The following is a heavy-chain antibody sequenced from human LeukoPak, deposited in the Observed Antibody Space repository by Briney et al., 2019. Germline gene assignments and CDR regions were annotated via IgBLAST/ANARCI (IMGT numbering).Heavy chain of an antibody. CDR2: INHSGST. Sequence: PSETLSLTCAVYGGSFSGYYWSWIRQPPGKGLEWIGEINHSGSTNYNPSLKSRVTISVDTSKNQFSLKLSSVTAADTAVYYCARRKWFYYFDYGGKGPLVTVSS. J-gene: IGHJ4*02. V-gene: IGHV4-34*01. CDR3: ARRKWFYYFDY. D-gene: IGHD3-22*01. CDR1: GGSFSGYY.